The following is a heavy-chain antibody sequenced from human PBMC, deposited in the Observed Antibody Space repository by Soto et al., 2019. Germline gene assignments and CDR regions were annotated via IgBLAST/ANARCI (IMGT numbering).Heavy chain of an antibody. V-gene: IGHV1-46*03. CDR2: INAGGGYT. CDR3: ARGQGWLLLSRVLDY. CDR1: GYIFTNYY. Sequence: GASVKVSCKASGYIFTNYYMHWVRQAPGQGLEWMGTINAGGGYTTYAQRFQGRVTMTRDTSTSTVSMELSSLRSEDTAVYYCARGQGWLLLSRVLDYSGQGTLVTVSS. J-gene: IGHJ4*02. D-gene: IGHD3-22*01.